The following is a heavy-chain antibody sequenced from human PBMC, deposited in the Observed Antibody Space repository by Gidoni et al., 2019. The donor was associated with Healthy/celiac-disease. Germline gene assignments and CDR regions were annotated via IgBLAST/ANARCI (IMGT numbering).Heavy chain of an antibody. D-gene: IGHD4-17*01. CDR3: ARERGADYGDYDAAYYFDY. CDR2: IYSGGST. CDR1: GFTVSSNY. V-gene: IGHV3-53*01. Sequence: EVQLVESGGGLIQPGGSLRLSCAACGFTVSSNYMSWVRQAPGKGLEWVSVIYSGGSTYYADSVKGRFTISRDNAKNTLYLQMNSLRAEDTAVYYCARERGADYGDYDAAYYFDYWGQGTLVTVSS. J-gene: IGHJ4*02.